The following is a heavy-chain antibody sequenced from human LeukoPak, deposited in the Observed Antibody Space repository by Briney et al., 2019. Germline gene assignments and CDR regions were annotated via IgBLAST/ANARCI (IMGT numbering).Heavy chain of an antibody. CDR2: IYYSGST. V-gene: IGHV4-59*01. Sequence: SETLSLTCTVSGGSISSYYWSWIRQPPGKGLEWIGYIYYSGSTNYNPSLKSRVTISVDTSKNQFSLKLSSVTAADTAVYYCARDDITMVRGVFSYYMDVWGKGTTVTVSS. CDR1: GGSISSYY. CDR3: ARDDITMVRGVFSYYMDV. J-gene: IGHJ6*03. D-gene: IGHD3-10*01.